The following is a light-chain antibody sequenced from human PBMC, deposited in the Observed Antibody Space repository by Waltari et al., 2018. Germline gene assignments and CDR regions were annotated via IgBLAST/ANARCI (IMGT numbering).Light chain of an antibody. CDR2: DVS. CDR1: SSGVGGYNY. V-gene: IGLV2-11*02. J-gene: IGLJ3*02. Sequence: QSALTQPRSVSGSPGQSVTISCTGTSSGVGGYNYVSWYQQHPGKAPKLMIYDVSKRPSGVPDRFSGSKSGNTASLTISGLQAEDEADYYCCSYAGRGVFGGGTKLTVL. CDR3: CSYAGRGV.